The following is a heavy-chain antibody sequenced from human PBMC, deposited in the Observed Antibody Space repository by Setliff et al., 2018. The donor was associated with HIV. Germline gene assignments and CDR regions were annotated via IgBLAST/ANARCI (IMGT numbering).Heavy chain of an antibody. J-gene: IGHJ5*02. Sequence: GGSLRLSCAASGFTFSSYGMHWVRQAPGKGLEWVAVIWYDGSYKYYADSVKGRLTISRDNSKNTLYLQMNSLRAEDTAVYYCARGLERTNPLFGVISVYFDPWGQGTLVTVSS. CDR2: IWYDGSYK. CDR1: GFTFSSYG. V-gene: IGHV3-33*01. CDR3: ARGLERTNPLFGVISVYFDP. D-gene: IGHD3-10*01.